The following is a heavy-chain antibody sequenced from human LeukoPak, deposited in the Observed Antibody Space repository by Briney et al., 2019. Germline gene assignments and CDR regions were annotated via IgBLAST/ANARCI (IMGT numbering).Heavy chain of an antibody. CDR2: IISKTSGGTT. CDR1: GFTLTYAW. D-gene: IGHD3-22*01. Sequence: PGGSLRLSCAASGFTLTYAWMRWVRQAPGKGLECVGRIISKTSGGTTEYAAPVKGRFTISIDDSTDTVYLQMNSPKTEDTAVYYCIADTAESSAYPFDYWGQGTTVTVSS. V-gene: IGHV3-15*01. CDR3: IADTAESSAYPFDY. J-gene: IGHJ4*02.